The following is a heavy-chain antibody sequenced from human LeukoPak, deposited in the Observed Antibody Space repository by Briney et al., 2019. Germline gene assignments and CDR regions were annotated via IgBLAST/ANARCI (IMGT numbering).Heavy chain of an antibody. V-gene: IGHV3-30-3*01. Sequence: PGRSLRLSCAASGFTFSSYAMHWDRQAPGKGLEWVAVISYDGSNKYYADSVKGRFTISRDNSKNTLYLQMNSLRAEDTAVYYCARGGEYRGFGDYWGQGTLVTVSS. CDR2: ISYDGSNK. CDR1: GFTFSSYA. CDR3: ARGGEYRGFGDY. D-gene: IGHD5-18*01. J-gene: IGHJ4*02.